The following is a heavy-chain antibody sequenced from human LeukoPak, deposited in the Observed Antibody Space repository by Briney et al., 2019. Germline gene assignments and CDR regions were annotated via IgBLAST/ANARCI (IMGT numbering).Heavy chain of an antibody. J-gene: IGHJ6*03. CDR3: ARTGTTLYYYYMDV. CDR1: GGSISSYY. CDR2: IYYSGST. Sequence: SETLSLTCTVSGGSISSYYWSWIRQPPGKGLEWIGYIYYSGSTNYNPSLKSRVTISVGTSKNQFSLKLSSVTAADTAVYYCARTGTTLYYYYMDVWGKGTTVTVSS. D-gene: IGHD1-7*01. V-gene: IGHV4-59*01.